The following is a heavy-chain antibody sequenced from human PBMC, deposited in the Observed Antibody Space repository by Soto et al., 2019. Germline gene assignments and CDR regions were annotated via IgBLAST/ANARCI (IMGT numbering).Heavy chain of an antibody. Sequence: GGSLRLSCAASGFTFSSYGMHWVRQAPGKGLEWVAVISYDGSNKYYADSVKGRFTISRDNSKNTLDVQMNSLRPEDTAAYYCARVVEQRLMRLGFDIWGQGTMVTVSS. CDR1: GFTFSSYG. V-gene: IGHV3-30*03. D-gene: IGHD6-25*01. CDR2: ISYDGSNK. CDR3: ARVVEQRLMRLGFDI. J-gene: IGHJ3*02.